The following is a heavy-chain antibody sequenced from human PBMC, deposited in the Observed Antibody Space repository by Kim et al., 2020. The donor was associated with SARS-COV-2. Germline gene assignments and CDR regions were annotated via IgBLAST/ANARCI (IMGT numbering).Heavy chain of an antibody. CDR1: GFTFSSYG. Sequence: GGSLRLSCAASGFTFSSYGMHWVRQAPGKGLEWVAVISYDGSNKYYADSVKGRFTISRDNSKNTLYLQMNSLRAEDTAVYYCAKDRSSGYAYYYYGMDVWGQGTTVTVSS. CDR2: ISYDGSNK. J-gene: IGHJ6*02. V-gene: IGHV3-30*18. CDR3: AKDRSSGYAYYYYGMDV. D-gene: IGHD6-13*01.